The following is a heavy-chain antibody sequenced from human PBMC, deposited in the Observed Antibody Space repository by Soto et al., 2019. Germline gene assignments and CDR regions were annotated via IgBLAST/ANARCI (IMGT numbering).Heavy chain of an antibody. CDR2: ISSSSSTI. Sequence: GGSLRLSCAASGFTFSSYSMNWVRQAPGKGLEWVSYISSSSSTIYYADSVKGRFTISRDNAKNSLYLQMNRLRAEDTDVYYCAGHSSSSDYWGQGTLVTVSS. J-gene: IGHJ4*02. CDR3: AGHSSSSDY. CDR1: GFTFSSYS. V-gene: IGHV3-48*01. D-gene: IGHD6-6*01.